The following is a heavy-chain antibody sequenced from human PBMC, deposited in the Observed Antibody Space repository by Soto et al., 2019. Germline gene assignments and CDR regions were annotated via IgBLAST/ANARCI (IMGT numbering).Heavy chain of an antibody. D-gene: IGHD3-10*01. V-gene: IGHV4-31*03. Sequence: SETLSLTCTVSGGSISSGGYYWSWIRQHPGKGLEWIGYIYYSGSTYYNPSLKSRVTISVDTSKNQFSLKLSSVTAADTAVYYCARVLEGGSGSYSSWFDPWGQGTLVTVS. CDR2: IYYSGST. CDR3: ARVLEGGSGSYSSWFDP. J-gene: IGHJ5*02. CDR1: GGSISSGGYY.